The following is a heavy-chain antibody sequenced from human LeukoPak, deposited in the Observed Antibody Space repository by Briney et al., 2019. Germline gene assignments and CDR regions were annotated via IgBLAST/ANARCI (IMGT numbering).Heavy chain of an antibody. CDR3: AREDSSGWNDAFDI. D-gene: IGHD6-19*01. J-gene: IGHJ3*02. CDR1: GFTFSSYW. Sequence: GGSLRLSCAASGFTFSSYWMHWVRQAPGKGLVWVSRINSDGSSTSYADSVKGRFTISRDNAKNTLYLQMNSLRAEDTAVYYCAREDSSGWNDAFDIWGQGTTVTVSS. CDR2: INSDGSST. V-gene: IGHV3-74*01.